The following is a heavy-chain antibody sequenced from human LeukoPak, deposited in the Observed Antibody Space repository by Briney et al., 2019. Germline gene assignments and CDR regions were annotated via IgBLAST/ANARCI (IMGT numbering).Heavy chain of an antibody. Sequence: GGSLRLSCAASGFTFSSYAMSRVRQAPGKGLEWVSAISGSGGSTYYADSAKGRFTISRDNSKNTPYLQMNSLRAEDTAVYYCAKEAYYYDSSGYQYYFDYWGQGTLVTVSS. J-gene: IGHJ4*02. D-gene: IGHD3-22*01. V-gene: IGHV3-23*01. CDR2: ISGSGGST. CDR3: AKEAYYYDSSGYQYYFDY. CDR1: GFTFSSYA.